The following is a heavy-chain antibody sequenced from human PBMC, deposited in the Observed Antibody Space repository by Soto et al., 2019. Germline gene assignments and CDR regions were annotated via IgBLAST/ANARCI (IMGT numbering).Heavy chain of an antibody. J-gene: IGHJ3*02. CDR3: ARHGGEYCGGDCYSAFDI. V-gene: IGHV4-59*08. CDR1: GGSISSYY. CDR2: IYYSGST. Sequence: SETLSLTCTVSGGSISSYYWSWIRQPPGKGLEWIGYIYYSGSTNYNPSLKSRVTISVDTSKNLFSLKLSSVTAADTAVYYCARHGGEYCGGDCYSAFDIWGQGTMVTVSS. D-gene: IGHD2-21*02.